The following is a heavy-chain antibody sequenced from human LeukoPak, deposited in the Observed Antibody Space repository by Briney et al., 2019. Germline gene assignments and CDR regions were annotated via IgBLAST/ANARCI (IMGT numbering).Heavy chain of an antibody. CDR3: TTDWVSGVFRDF. J-gene: IGHJ4*02. CDR2: VKRRSEGGTI. CDR1: GFTFNEAR. Sequence: GGSLRLSCAASGFTFNEARMIWIRQAPGQGLEWVGRVKRRSEGGTIDYGAPVKGRFAISRDDSRNMLYLQMNSLKTEDTAVYYCTTDWVSGVFRDFWGQGTLVTVAS. V-gene: IGHV3-15*01. D-gene: IGHD3-3*01.